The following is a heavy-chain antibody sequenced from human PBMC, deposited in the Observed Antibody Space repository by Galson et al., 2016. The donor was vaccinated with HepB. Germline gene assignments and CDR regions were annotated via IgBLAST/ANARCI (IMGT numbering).Heavy chain of an antibody. CDR3: TRAKRYCSSSSCYLDP. Sequence: EPLSLTCAVSGGSISSSDWWSWVRQPPGRGLEWIGEIFHSGGPNYNPSLKSRVTISLDKSNNHVSLRLSSVTAADTAVYYCTRAKRYCSSSSCYLDPWGQGALVTVSS. V-gene: IGHV4-4*02. J-gene: IGHJ5*02. CDR1: GGSISSSDW. CDR2: IFHSGGP. D-gene: IGHD2-2*01.